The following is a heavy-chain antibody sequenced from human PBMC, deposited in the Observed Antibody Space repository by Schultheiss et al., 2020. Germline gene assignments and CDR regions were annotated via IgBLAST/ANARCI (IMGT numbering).Heavy chain of an antibody. D-gene: IGHD3-16*02. Sequence: ASVKVSCKASGYTFTRYYMHWVRQAPGQGLEWMGIINPNSGGTNYAQKFQGRVTMTRDTSISTAYMELSSLRSEDTAVYYCARDPEPMITFGGVIAPHYYFDYWGQGTLVTVSS. CDR3: ARDPEPMITFGGVIAPHYYFDY. V-gene: IGHV1-2*02. J-gene: IGHJ4*02. CDR1: GYTFTRYY. CDR2: INPNSGGT.